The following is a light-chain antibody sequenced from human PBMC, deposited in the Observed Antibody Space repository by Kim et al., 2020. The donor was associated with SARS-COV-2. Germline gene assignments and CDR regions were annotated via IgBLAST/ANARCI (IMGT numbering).Light chain of an antibody. V-gene: IGKV2-28*01. CDR1: QSLLHGNGYNY. CDR2: LGS. Sequence: EIVMTQSPVSLPVTPGETASISCRSSQSLLHGNGYNYLAWYLQKPGQSPQLLIYLGSNRASGVPDRFSGSGSGTDFTLKISRVEAADVGVYYCMQALQNLITFGQGTRLEIK. J-gene: IGKJ5*01. CDR3: MQALQNLIT.